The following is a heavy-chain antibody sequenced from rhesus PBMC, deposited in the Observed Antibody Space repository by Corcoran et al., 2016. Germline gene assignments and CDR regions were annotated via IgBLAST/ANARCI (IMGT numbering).Heavy chain of an antibody. CDR1: GGSISDDYY. J-gene: IGHJ4*01. CDR3: ARVYGSSYLGSFDY. CDR2: IYGSSTST. Sequence: QVQLQESGPGLVKPSETLSLTCAVSGGSISDDYYWSWIRQPPGKGLEWIGYIYGSSTSTNYNPSLKSRVTISKAPSKNQFSLKLRSVTAADTAVYYCARVYGSSYLGSFDYWGQGVLVTVSS. D-gene: IGHD4-29*01. V-gene: IGHV4S10*01.